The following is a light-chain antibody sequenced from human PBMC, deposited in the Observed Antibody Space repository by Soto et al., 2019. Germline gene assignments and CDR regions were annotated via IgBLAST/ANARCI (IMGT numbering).Light chain of an antibody. V-gene: IGKV1-5*01. CDR1: QSISSW. CDR3: QQYNSYSP. Sequence: DIQMTQSPSTLSASVGDRVTITCRASQSISSWLAWYQQKPGKAPKLLIYDASSLESGVPSRFSGSGSGTEFTLPISSLQPDDFATYYCQQYNSYSPFGQGTKVEIK. J-gene: IGKJ1*01. CDR2: DAS.